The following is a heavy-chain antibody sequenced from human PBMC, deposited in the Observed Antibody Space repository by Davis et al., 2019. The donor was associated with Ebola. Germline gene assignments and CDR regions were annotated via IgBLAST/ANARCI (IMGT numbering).Heavy chain of an antibody. Sequence: LSLTCAASGFTFSSYAMHWVRQAPGKGLEWVAVISYDGSNKYYADSVKGRFTISRDNAKNSLYLQMNSLRAEDTAVYYCAREGSMKRYYYYMDVWGKGTTVTVSS. J-gene: IGHJ6*03. CDR3: AREGSMKRYYYYMDV. V-gene: IGHV3-30-3*01. CDR2: ISYDGSNK. CDR1: GFTFSSYA.